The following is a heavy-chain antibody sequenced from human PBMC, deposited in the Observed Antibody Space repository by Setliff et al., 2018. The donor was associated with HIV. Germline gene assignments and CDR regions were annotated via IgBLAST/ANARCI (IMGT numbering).Heavy chain of an antibody. CDR2: INTNTGNP. V-gene: IGHV7-4-1*02. D-gene: IGHD6-13*01. CDR3: ARVFSSSPTAGD. J-gene: IGHJ4*02. Sequence: ASVKVSCKASGYTFIKYAMSWVRQAPGQGLEWMGWINTNTGNPTYAQAFTGRFVFSLDTSVNTTYLQIIGLKAEDTAVYYCARVFSSSPTAGDWGQGTLVTVSS. CDR1: GYTFIKYA.